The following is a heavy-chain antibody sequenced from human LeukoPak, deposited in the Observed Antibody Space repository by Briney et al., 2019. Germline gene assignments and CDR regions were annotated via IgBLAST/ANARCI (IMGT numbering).Heavy chain of an antibody. Sequence: SQTLSLTCAISGDSVSSNSAAWNWSRQSPSRGLEWLGRTYYRSKWYNDYAVSVKSRITINPDTSKNQFSLQLNSVTPEDTAVYYCARGDNWNYGWFDSWGQGTLVTVSS. CDR3: ARGDNWNYGWFDS. CDR1: GDSVSSNSAA. CDR2: TYYRSKWYN. J-gene: IGHJ5*01. D-gene: IGHD1-7*01. V-gene: IGHV6-1*01.